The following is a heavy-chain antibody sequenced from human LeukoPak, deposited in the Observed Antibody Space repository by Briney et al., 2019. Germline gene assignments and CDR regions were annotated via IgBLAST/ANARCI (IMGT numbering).Heavy chain of an antibody. CDR2: INPSGGST. J-gene: IGHJ4*02. Sequence: ASVKVSCKASGYTFTYFYMHWVRQASGQGLEWMGIINPSGGSTTYAQKFQGRVTMTRDTSTSTVYMELSSLKSEDTAVYYCARAPRSYFYDSSGPVELDYWGQGTLVTIPS. V-gene: IGHV1-46*01. D-gene: IGHD3-22*01. CDR3: ARAPRSYFYDSSGPVELDY. CDR1: GYTFTYFY.